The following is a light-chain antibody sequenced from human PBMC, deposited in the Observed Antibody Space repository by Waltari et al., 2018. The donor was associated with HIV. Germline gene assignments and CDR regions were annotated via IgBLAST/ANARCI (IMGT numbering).Light chain of an antibody. CDR1: QSISSW. CDR3: QQYNSYSRT. J-gene: IGKJ1*01. Sequence: DIQMTQSPSTPSASVGDRLTLTYRASQSISSWLAWYQQKPGKAPKLLIYKASSLESGVPSRFSGSGSGTEFTLTISSLQPDDFATYYCQQYNSYSRTFGQGTKVEIK. CDR2: KAS. V-gene: IGKV1-5*03.